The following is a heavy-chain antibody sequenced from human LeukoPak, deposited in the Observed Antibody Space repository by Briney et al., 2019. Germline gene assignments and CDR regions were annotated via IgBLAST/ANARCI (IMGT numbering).Heavy chain of an antibody. Sequence: SETLSLTCTVSGGSISSGSYYWSWIRQPAGKGLEWIGRVYTSGSTNYNPSLKSRVTISVDTSKNQFSLNLTSVTAADTAVYYCARVKATRPHFFDWGGQEPLVPVS. CDR1: GGSISSGSYY. D-gene: IGHD2-21*01. CDR2: VYTSGST. J-gene: IGHJ4*02. V-gene: IGHV4-61*02. CDR3: ARVKATRPHFFDW.